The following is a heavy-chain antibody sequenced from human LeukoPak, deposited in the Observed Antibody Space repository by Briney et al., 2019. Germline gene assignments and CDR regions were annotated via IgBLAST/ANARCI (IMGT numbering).Heavy chain of an antibody. CDR1: GFTFDDYG. V-gene: IGHV3-20*04. J-gene: IGHJ3*02. Sequence: GGSLRLSCAASGFTFDDYGMSWVRQAPGKGLEWVSGINWNGGSTGYADSVKGQFTISRDNAKNSLYLQMNSLRAEDTALYYCARATYDSSGYYPEGAFDIWGQGTMVTVSS. CDR3: ARATYDSSGYYPEGAFDI. D-gene: IGHD3-22*01. CDR2: INWNGGST.